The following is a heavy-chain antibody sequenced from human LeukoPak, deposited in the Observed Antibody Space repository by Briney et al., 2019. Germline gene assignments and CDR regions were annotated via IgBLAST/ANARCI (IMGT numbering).Heavy chain of an antibody. CDR3: ARDAISGWYGKYFDY. J-gene: IGHJ4*02. V-gene: IGHV3-23*01. CDR1: GFTFSSYA. D-gene: IGHD6-19*01. CDR2: IRGSGGSA. Sequence: GGSLRLSCAAPGFTFSSYAMNWVRQAPGKGLEWVSTIRGSGGSAYYADSVEGRFTISRDNSKNTLYLQISSLRAEDTAVYYCARDAISGWYGKYFDYWGQGTLVTGSS.